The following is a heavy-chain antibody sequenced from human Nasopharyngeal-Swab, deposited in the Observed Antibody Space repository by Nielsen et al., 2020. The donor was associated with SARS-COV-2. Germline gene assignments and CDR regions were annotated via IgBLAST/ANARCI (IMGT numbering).Heavy chain of an antibody. V-gene: IGHV1-24*01. J-gene: IGHJ5*02. CDR2: FDPEDGET. D-gene: IGHD2-2*01. Sequence: ASVKVSCKVSGYTLTELSMHWVRQAPGKGLEWMGGFDPEDGETIYAQKFQGRVTMTEDTSIGTAYMELSSLRSEDTAVYYCATSAPYCSSTSCSYWFDPWGQGTLVTVSS. CDR3: ATSAPYCSSTSCSYWFDP. CDR1: GYTLTELS.